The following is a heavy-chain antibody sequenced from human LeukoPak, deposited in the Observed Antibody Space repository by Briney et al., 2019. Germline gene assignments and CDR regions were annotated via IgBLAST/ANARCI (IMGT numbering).Heavy chain of an antibody. CDR3: ARDEAKYYFDY. J-gene: IGHJ4*02. CDR2: IYHSGST. CDR1: GFSISSDYY. V-gene: IGHV4-38-2*02. Sequence: SETLSLTCTVSGFSISSDYYWGWIRQPPGKGLEWVGSIYHSGSTYYNPSLKSRVTISADTSKNQFSLKLSSVTAADTAVYYCARDEAKYYFDYWGQGTLVTVSS.